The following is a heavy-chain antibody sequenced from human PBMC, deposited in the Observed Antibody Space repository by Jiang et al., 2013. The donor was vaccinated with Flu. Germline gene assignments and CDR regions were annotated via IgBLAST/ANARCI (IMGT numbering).Heavy chain of an antibody. V-gene: IGHV1-69*02. CDR1: SSHS. Sequence: SSHSISWVRQAPGQGLEWMGRIIPMFEIANYAQKFQGRVTITADQATNTAYLELSSLRSEDTAMYYCAYCSGGVCSARYYYYYMDVWGTGTTVTVSS. J-gene: IGHJ6*03. CDR2: IIPMFEIA. D-gene: IGHD2-15*01. CDR3: AYCSGGVCSARYYYYYMDV.